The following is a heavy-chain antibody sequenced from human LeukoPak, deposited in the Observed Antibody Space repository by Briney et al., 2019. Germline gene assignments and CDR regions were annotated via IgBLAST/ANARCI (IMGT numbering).Heavy chain of an antibody. CDR3: TKVRTGYYYYLDS. V-gene: IGHV3-23*01. CDR2: IGGSGDNA. J-gene: IGHJ4*02. Sequence: GGSLRLSCAASGFTFSLSAMTWVRQPPGKGLEWVSGIGGSGDNAYYADSVKGRFTISRDNSKNTLYLQMNTLRVDDTALYYCTKVRTGYYYYLDSWGQGTLVTVSS. D-gene: IGHD3-9*01. CDR1: GFTFSLSA.